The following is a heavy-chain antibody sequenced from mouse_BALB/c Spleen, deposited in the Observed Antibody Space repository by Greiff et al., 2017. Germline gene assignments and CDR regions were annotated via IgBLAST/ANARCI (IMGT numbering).Heavy chain of an antibody. D-gene: IGHD1-1*01. V-gene: IGHV1S81*02. Sequence: QVQLQQPGAELVKPGASVKLSCKASGYTFTSYYMYWVKQRPGQGLEWIGGINPSNGGTNFNEKFKSKATLTVDKSSSTAYMQLSSLTSEDSAVYCCTRDGDITTGFDYWGQGTTLTVSS. CDR1: GYTFTSYY. CDR3: TRDGDITTGFDY. J-gene: IGHJ2*01. CDR2: INPSNGGT.